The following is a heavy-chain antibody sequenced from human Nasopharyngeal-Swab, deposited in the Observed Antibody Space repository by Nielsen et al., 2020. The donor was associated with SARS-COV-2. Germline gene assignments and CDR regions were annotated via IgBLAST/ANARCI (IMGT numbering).Heavy chain of an antibody. CDR2: IVGSGGST. CDR1: GFPFSRYA. J-gene: IGHJ3*02. V-gene: IGHV3-23*01. D-gene: IGHD4-23*01. CDR3: AKPTPRSAFDI. Sequence: GESLKISCAASGFPFSRYAMSWVRQAPGKGPEWVSAIVGSGGSTFYADSVRGRFTISRDNSKNTLFLQMNSLRAEDTAVYYCAKPTPRSAFDIWGQGTMVTVSS.